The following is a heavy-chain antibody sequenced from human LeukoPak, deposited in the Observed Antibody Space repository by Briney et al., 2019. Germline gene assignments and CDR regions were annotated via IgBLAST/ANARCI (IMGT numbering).Heavy chain of an antibody. D-gene: IGHD6-25*01. J-gene: IGHJ5*02. Sequence: ASVKVSCKASGYTFTSYDINWVRQATGQGLEWMGWMNPNSGNTGYAQKFQGRVTMTRNTSISTAYMELSSLRSEDTAVYYCARGRYDSSGYNWFDPWGQGTLVTVSS. CDR2: MNPNSGNT. V-gene: IGHV1-8*01. CDR3: ARGRYDSSGYNWFDP. CDR1: GYTFTSYD.